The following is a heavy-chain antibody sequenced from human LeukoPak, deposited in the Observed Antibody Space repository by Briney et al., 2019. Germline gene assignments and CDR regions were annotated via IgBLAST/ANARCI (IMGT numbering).Heavy chain of an antibody. Sequence: SETLSLTCAVSGGSISSSNWWSWVRQPPGKGLEWIGEIYHSGSTNYNPSLKSRVTISVDKSKNQFSLKLSSVTAADTAVYYCARGSGIAVAGTNFGYWGQGTLVTVSS. J-gene: IGHJ4*02. CDR3: ARGSGIAVAGTNFGY. V-gene: IGHV4-4*02. CDR2: IYHSGST. D-gene: IGHD6-19*01. CDR1: GGSISSSNW.